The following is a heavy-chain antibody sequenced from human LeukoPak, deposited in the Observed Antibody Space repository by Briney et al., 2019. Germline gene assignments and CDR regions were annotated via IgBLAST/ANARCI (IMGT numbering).Heavy chain of an antibody. V-gene: IGHV1-46*01. CDR3: ARIGWELPHTDYYFGY. J-gene: IGHJ4*02. CDR2: INPSGGST. Sequence: ASVKVSCKASGYTFTSYYMHWVRQAPGQGLEWMGIINPSGGSTSYAQKFQGRVTMTRDTSTSTVYMELSSLRSEDTAVYYCARIGWELPHTDYYFGYWGQGTLVTVSS. CDR1: GYTFTSYY. D-gene: IGHD1-26*01.